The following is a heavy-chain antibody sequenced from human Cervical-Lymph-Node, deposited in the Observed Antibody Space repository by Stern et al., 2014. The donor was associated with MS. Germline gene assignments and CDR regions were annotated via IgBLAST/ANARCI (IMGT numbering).Heavy chain of an antibody. J-gene: IGHJ5*02. D-gene: IGHD5-24*01. CDR1: GFTFSTYG. CDR3: AKDTNGDGYFNNWFDP. V-gene: IGHV3-30*18. CDR2: ISHDGKYK. Sequence: VQLVESGGGVVQPGRSLRLSCAASGFTFSTYGIHWVRQAPGKGLEWVAVISHDGKYKYYADSVKGRFTISRDNSKNMLYLQMNSLRVEDTAMYYCAKDTNGDGYFNNWFDPWGQGTLVTVSS.